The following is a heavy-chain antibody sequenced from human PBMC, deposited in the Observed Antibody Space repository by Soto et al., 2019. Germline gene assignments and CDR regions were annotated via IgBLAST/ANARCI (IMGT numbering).Heavy chain of an antibody. CDR3: ARDRLRLGELSLIGYFDY. Sequence: QVQLVESGGSVVQPGRSLRLSCEASGFTFTSYAMHWVRQAPGKGLEWVAVISYDGINEYYADSVKGRFTISRDNSKNTLFLRMSSLRVEDTAVYYCARDRLRLGELSLIGYFDYWGQGTRVTVSS. J-gene: IGHJ4*02. D-gene: IGHD3-16*02. V-gene: IGHV3-30*15. CDR2: ISYDGINE. CDR1: GFTFTSYA.